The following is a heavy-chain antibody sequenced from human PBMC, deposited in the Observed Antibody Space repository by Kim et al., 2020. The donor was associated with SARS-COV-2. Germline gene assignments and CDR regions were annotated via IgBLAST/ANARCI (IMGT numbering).Heavy chain of an antibody. D-gene: IGHD6-25*01. Sequence: SETLSLTCTVSGGSISSYYWSWIRQPPGKGLEWIGYIYYSGSTNYNPSLKSRVTISVDTSKNQFSLKLSSVTAADTAVYYCARLAATWFDPWGQGTLVTVSS. CDR2: IYYSGST. CDR3: ARLAATWFDP. CDR1: GGSISSYY. J-gene: IGHJ5*02. V-gene: IGHV4-59*01.